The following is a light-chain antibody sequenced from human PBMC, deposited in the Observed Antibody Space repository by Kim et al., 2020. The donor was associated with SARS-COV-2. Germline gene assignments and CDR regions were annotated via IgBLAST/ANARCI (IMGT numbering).Light chain of an antibody. Sequence: GPSVTISCTGTSSDVGSYNYVSWYQQHPGKAPKVMIYDVSKRPSGVPDRFSGSKSGNTASLTISGLQADDEADYYCCSYAGTFTSLFGGGTQLTVL. J-gene: IGLJ2*01. CDR3: CSYAGTFTSL. CDR2: DVS. V-gene: IGLV2-11*03. CDR1: SSDVGSYNY.